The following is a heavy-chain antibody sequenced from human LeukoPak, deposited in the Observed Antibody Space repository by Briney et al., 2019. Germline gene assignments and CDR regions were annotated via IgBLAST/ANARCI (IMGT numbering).Heavy chain of an antibody. CDR3: ASMGFGEFYYFDY. D-gene: IGHD3-10*01. V-gene: IGHV1-8*02. CDR1: GYTFTNYY. Sequence: ASVKVSCKASGYTFTNYYIHWVRQATGQGLEWMGWMNPNSGNTGYAQKFQGRVTMTRNTSISTAYMELSSLRSEDTAVYYCASMGFGEFYYFDYWGQGTLVTVSS. CDR2: MNPNSGNT. J-gene: IGHJ4*02.